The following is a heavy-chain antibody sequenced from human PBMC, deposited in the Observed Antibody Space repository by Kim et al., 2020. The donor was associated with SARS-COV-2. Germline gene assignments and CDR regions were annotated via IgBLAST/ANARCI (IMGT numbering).Heavy chain of an antibody. D-gene: IGHD2-2*03. Sequence: GGSLRLSCTTSGFTFTGYAMSWVRQAPGKGLEWVSSIDGSDGTTYYVDPVKGRFTIARDNPKNTLYLQMNSLRADDTAVYYCMKGGWGWIWDHWGQGTRGTVSS. CDR1: GFTFTGYA. CDR3: MKGGWGWIWDH. J-gene: IGHJ4*02. CDR2: IDGSDGTT. V-gene: IGHV3-23*01.